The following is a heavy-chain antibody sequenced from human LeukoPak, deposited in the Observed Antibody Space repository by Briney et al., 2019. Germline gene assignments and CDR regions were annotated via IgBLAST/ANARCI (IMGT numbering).Heavy chain of an antibody. V-gene: IGHV3-49*04. CDR1: GFTFCDYA. CDR3: TSKDSYYFEY. Sequence: GRSLRLSCTAPGFTFCDYAMSWVRQAPGKGLEWVGFIRSKAYGGTTEYAASVKGRFTISRDDSKSIAYLQMNSLKTEDTAEYYCTSKDSYYFEYWGQGALVTVSS. CDR2: IRSKAYGGTT. J-gene: IGHJ4*02. D-gene: IGHD3/OR15-3a*01.